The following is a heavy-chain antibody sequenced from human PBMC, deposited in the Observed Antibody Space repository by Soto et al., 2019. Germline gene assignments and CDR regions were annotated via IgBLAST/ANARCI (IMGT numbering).Heavy chain of an antibody. CDR2: IIPIFGTA. CDR3: AREKMEDIQLWLPAQKAYYYYGMDV. D-gene: IGHD5-18*01. V-gene: IGHV1-69*13. J-gene: IGHJ6*02. CDR1: GYTFTSYA. Sequence: GASVKVSCKASGYTFTSYAISWVRQAPGQGLEWMGGIIPIFGTANYAQKFQGRVTITADESTSTAYMELSSLRSEDTAVYYCAREKMEDIQLWLPAQKAYYYYGMDVWGQGTTVTVSS.